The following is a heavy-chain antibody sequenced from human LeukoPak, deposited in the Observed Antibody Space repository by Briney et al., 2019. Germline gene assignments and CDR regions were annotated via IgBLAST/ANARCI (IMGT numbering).Heavy chain of an antibody. CDR1: GGSISSSSYY. V-gene: IGHV4-39*07. J-gene: IGHJ3*02. CDR2: IYYSGST. CDR3: AREGLAARRGAFDI. Sequence: SETLSLTCTVSGGSISSSSYYWGWLRQPPGTGLEWIGSIYYSGSTYYNPSLKSRVTISIDTSKNQFSLNLKSVTAADTAIYYCAREGLAARRGAFDIWGQGTVVSVSS. D-gene: IGHD6-6*01.